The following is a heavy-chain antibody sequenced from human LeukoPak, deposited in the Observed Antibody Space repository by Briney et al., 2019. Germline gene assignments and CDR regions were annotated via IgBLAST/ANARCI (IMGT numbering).Heavy chain of an antibody. V-gene: IGHV3-7*03. D-gene: IGHD3-9*01. CDR1: GFTFSSYA. CDR2: IKTDGSEK. CDR3: ARDYTGYFP. J-gene: IGHJ5*02. Sequence: GGSLRLSCATSGFTFSSYAMHWVRQAPGKGLEWVANIKTDGSEKYYVDSVKGRFTISRDNAKNSLYLQMNSLRAEDTAVYYCARDYTGYFPWGQGTLVIVSS.